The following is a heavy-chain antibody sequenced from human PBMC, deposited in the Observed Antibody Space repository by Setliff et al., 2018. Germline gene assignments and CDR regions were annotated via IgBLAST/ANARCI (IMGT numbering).Heavy chain of an antibody. D-gene: IGHD2-2*01. V-gene: IGHV4-4*07. Sequence: PSETLSLTCTVSGGSTNNYHWTWIRQPAGKGLEWIGRLYPNGNTNYNPSLKRRVNMSADSSKDNLSLILRSVTAADTAVYYCARGRMRGSCSGPSCTYDPFDIWGQGTPVTVSS. CDR3: ARGRMRGSCSGPSCTYDPFDI. J-gene: IGHJ3*02. CDR2: LYPNGNT. CDR1: GGSTNNYH.